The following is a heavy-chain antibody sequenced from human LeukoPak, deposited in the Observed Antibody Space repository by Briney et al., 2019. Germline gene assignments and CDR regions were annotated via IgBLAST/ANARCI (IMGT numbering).Heavy chain of an antibody. J-gene: IGHJ3*02. V-gene: IGHV3-23*01. Sequence: GGSLRLSCAASGLTFSSYGMNWVRQAPGKVLEWVSSSAGSGGGGGTYYADSVKGRFTISRDSSKNTLFLHMNSLRVEDTAVYYCAKGTTGHCSGATCYPFDMWGQGTVVTVSS. D-gene: IGHD2-15*01. CDR1: GLTFSSYG. CDR3: AKGTTGHCSGATCYPFDM. CDR2: SAGSGGGGGT.